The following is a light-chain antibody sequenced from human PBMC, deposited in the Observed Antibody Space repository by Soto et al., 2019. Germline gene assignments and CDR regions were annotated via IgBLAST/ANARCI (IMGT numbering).Light chain of an antibody. V-gene: IGKV1-5*01. CDR3: QQYKWYFPA. CDR2: DAS. CDR1: QSISSS. Sequence: DIQMTQSPSTLSASVGDRVTITCGASQSISSSFAWYQQKPGKAPKLLIYDASSWKSGCPSRFRGRGSWTGFTLTISSLHAYYFGTLLCQQYKWYFPAFGHGAKVDIK. J-gene: IGKJ1*01.